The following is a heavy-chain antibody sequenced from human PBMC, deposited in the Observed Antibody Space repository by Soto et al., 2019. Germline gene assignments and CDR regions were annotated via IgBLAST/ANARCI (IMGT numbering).Heavy chain of an antibody. J-gene: IGHJ4*02. CDR2: INAGNGNT. CDR3: ARPLAVAGYFDY. D-gene: IGHD6-19*01. V-gene: IGHV1-3*01. Sequence: GASVKVSCKASGYTFTSYAMHWVRQAPGQRLEWMGWINAGNGNTKYSQKFQGRVTITRDTSASTAYMELSSLRSEDTAVYYCARPLAVAGYFDYWGQGTLVTVSS. CDR1: GYTFTSYA.